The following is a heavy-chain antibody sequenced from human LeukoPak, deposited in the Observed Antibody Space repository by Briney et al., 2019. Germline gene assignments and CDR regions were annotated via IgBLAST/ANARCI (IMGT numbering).Heavy chain of an antibody. CDR3: ARDQDDYGDYVDY. J-gene: IGHJ4*02. V-gene: IGHV3-48*01. Sequence: PGGSLRLSCAASGFTFSSYSMNWVRQAPGEGLEWVSYISSLSGTIYYADSVKGRFTISRDNAKKSLYLQMNSLRAEDTAVYYCARDQDDYGDYVDYWGQGTLVTVSS. CDR2: ISSLSGTI. D-gene: IGHD4-17*01. CDR1: GFTFSSYS.